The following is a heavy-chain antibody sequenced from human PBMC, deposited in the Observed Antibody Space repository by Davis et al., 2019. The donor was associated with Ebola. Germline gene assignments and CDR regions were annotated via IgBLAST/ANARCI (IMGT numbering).Heavy chain of an antibody. CDR1: GFTFSSYG. D-gene: IGHD3-16*02. CDR2: ISYDGSNK. CDR3: ARVVRDYIWGSYRHFDY. V-gene: IGHV3-30*03. Sequence: GESLKISCAASGFTFSSYGMHWVRQAPGKGLEWVAVISYDGSNKYFADSVKGRFTISRDNSKNTLYLQMNSLRDEDTAVYYCARVVRDYIWGSYRHFDYWGQGTLVTVSS. J-gene: IGHJ4*02.